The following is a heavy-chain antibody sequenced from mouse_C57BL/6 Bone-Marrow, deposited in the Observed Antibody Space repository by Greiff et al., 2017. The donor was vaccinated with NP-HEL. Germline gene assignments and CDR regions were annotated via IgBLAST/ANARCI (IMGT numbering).Heavy chain of an antibody. Sequence: EVQLQQSGPELVKPGASVKISCKASGYSFTGYYMNWVKQSPEKSLEWIGEINPSTGGTTYNQKFKAKAKLTVDKSSSTAYMQLKSLTSEDSAVYYCARGAYYSNFLYYAMDYWGQGTSVTVSS. D-gene: IGHD2-5*01. J-gene: IGHJ4*01. CDR2: INPSTGGT. CDR3: ARGAYYSNFLYYAMDY. V-gene: IGHV1-42*01. CDR1: GYSFTGYY.